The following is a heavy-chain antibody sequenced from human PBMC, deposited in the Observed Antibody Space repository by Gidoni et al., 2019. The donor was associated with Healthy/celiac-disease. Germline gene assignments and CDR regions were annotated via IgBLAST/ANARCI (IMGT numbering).Heavy chain of an antibody. Sequence: QVTLRESGPALVKPTQTLTLTCTFSMFSLSTSGMCVSWIRQPPGKALEWLALIDWDDDKYYSTSLKTRLTISKDTSKNQVVLTMTNMDPVDTATYYCARGLVQGGWFDPWGQGTLVTVSS. J-gene: IGHJ5*02. D-gene: IGHD6-19*01. CDR1: MFSLSTSGMC. CDR2: IDWDDDK. V-gene: IGHV2-70*01. CDR3: ARGLVQGGWFDP.